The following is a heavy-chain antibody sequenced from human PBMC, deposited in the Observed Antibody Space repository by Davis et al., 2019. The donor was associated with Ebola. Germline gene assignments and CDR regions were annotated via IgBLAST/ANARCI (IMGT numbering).Heavy chain of an antibody. CDR1: GGTFSSYA. V-gene: IGHV1-69*10. J-gene: IGHJ5*02. D-gene: IGHD3-10*01. CDR2: IIPMLGIP. CDR3: ARDGYGSGSYLFDP. Sequence: SVKVSCKASGGTFSSYAISWVRQAPGQGLEWVGGIIPMLGIPNYAQKFQGRVTITADESTSTAYMELSSLRSDDTAVYYCARDGYGSGSYLFDPWGQGTLVTVSS.